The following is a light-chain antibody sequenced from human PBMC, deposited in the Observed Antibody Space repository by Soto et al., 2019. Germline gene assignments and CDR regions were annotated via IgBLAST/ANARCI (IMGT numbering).Light chain of an antibody. V-gene: IGKV3-11*01. CDR1: QSVSSY. CDR2: DAS. J-gene: IGKJ5*01. Sequence: EIVLTQSPATLSLSPGERDTISCRASQSVSSYLAWYQQKPGQAPRLLIYDASNRATGIPARFSGSGSGTDFTLTISSLEPEDFAVYYCQQRSNSGITFGQGTRLEIK. CDR3: QQRSNSGIT.